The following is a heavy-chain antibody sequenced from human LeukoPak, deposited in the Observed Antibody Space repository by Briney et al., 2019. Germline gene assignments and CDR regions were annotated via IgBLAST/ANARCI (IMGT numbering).Heavy chain of an antibody. CDR2: ISGRGDDT. CDR3: AKEGGNYPAFDY. V-gene: IGHV3-23*01. J-gene: IGHJ4*02. D-gene: IGHD1-26*01. Sequence: GGSLRLSCAASGFTFSMYAMGWVRQAPGKGLEWVSTISGRGDDTYYADSVKGRFTMSRDNSKNTLYLQMNSLRAEDTAVYYCAKEGGNYPAFDYWAQETLVTVSS. CDR1: GFTFSMYA.